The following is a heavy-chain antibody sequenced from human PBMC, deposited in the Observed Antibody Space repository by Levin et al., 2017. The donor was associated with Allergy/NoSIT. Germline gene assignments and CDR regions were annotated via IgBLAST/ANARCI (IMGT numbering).Heavy chain of an antibody. CDR2: ISTYTGKT. CDR1: GYTFTTYG. Sequence: ASVKVSCKASGYTFTTYGITWVRQAPGEGLEWVGWISTYTGKTNYAQKFQGRVTLTTDTSSTTAYMEVRSLRSDDTAIYYCAREWGSAWFEPWGQGTLVTVSS. V-gene: IGHV1-18*01. CDR3: AREWGSAWFEP. D-gene: IGHD3-16*01. J-gene: IGHJ5*02.